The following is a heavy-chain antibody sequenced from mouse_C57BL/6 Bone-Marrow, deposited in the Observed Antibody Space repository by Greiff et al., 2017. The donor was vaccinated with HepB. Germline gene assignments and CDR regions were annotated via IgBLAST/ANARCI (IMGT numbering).Heavy chain of an antibody. V-gene: IGHV1-52*01. CDR1: GYTFTSYW. D-gene: IGHD1-1*01. J-gene: IGHJ2*01. Sequence: QVQLKQPGAELVRPGSSVKLSCKASGYTFTSYWMHWVKQRPIQGLEWIGNIEPSDSETHYNQKFKDKATLTVDKSSSKAYIQLSGLTSEYSAVYYCARDWYYHYIDYWGQGTTLTVSS. CDR2: IEPSDSET. CDR3: ARDWYYHYIDY.